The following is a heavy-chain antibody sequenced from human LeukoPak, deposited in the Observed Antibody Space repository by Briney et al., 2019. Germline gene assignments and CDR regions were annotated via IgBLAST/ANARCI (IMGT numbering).Heavy chain of an antibody. CDR1: GGSIGSGGYY. CDR3: ASIYCSSTSCYLDY. CDR2: IYYSGST. J-gene: IGHJ4*02. Sequence: SQTLSLTCTVSGGSIGSGGYYWSWIRQHPGKGLEWIGYIYYSGSTYYNPSLKSRVTISVDTSKNQFSLKLSSVTAADTAVYYCASIYCSSTSCYLDYWGQGTLVTVSS. V-gene: IGHV4-31*03. D-gene: IGHD2-2*01.